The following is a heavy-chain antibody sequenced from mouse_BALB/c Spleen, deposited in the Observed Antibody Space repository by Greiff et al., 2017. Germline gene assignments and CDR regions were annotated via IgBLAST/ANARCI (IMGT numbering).Heavy chain of an antibody. CDR2: IYPGNSDT. D-gene: IGHD3-3*01. CDR1: GYTFTSYW. Sequence: VQLQQSGTVLARPGASVKMSCKASGYTFTSYWMHWVKQRPGQGLEWIGAIYPGNSDTSYNQKFKGKAKLTAVTSTSTAYMGLSSLTNEDSAVYYCTREGDEYWDFDVWGAGTTVTVSS. CDR3: TREGDEYWDFDV. J-gene: IGHJ1*01. V-gene: IGHV1-5*01.